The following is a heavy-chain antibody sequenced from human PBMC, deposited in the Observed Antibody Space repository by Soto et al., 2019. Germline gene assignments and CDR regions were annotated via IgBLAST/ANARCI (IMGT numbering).Heavy chain of an antibody. CDR2: INPSGDGT. CDR1: GYTFNAFY. Sequence: ASVKVSCKAFGYTFNAFYMHWVRQAPGQGLEWMGVINPSGDGTSYAQKFQGRVTMTRDTSTSTVYMELSSLRSEDTAVYYCATVALGYDYADVWGQGTRVTVSS. J-gene: IGHJ6*02. D-gene: IGHD4-17*01. V-gene: IGHV1-46*02. CDR3: ATVALGYDYADV.